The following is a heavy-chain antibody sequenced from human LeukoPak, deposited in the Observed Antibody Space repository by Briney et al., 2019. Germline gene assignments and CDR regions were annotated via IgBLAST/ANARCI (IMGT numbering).Heavy chain of an antibody. V-gene: IGHV1-2*06. CDR3: ARGLHISTYYYDSSGHFAGGPHDY. J-gene: IGHJ4*02. D-gene: IGHD3-22*01. CDR1: RYTFTGYY. Sequence: ASVKVSCKASRYTFTGYYMLWVRHAPGQGLEWMGRVKPKCIRTNYAKTSPRTITMTRDTSISTAYMQHSRLRSDDTAVYYCARGLHISTYYYDSSGHFAGGPHDYWGQGTLVTVSS. CDR2: VKPKCIRT.